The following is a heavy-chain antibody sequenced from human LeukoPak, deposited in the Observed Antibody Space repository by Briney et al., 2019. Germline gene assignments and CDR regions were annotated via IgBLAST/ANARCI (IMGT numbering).Heavy chain of an antibody. Sequence: GGSLRLSCAASGFTFSSYAMHWVRQAPGKGLEWVAVISYDGSNKYYADSVKGRFTISRDNSKNTLYLQMNSLRAEDTAVYYCAREGITIFGVVTSFDYWGQGTLVTVSS. D-gene: IGHD3-3*01. J-gene: IGHJ4*02. CDR1: GFTFSSYA. CDR2: ISYDGSNK. CDR3: AREGITIFGVVTSFDY. V-gene: IGHV3-30*04.